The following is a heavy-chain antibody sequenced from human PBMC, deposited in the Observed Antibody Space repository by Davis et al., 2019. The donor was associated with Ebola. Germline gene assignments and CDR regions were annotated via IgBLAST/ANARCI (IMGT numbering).Heavy chain of an antibody. J-gene: IGHJ5*02. CDR1: GFTFSSYG. CDR3: ARDLNADGITTVPWGFDP. Sequence: GESLKISCVVSGFTFSSYGMHWVRQAPGKGPEWVAVISYDGSNKYYADSVKGRFTISRDNSRNTLFLQMSSLRAEDTAVYYCARDLNADGITTVPWGFDPWGQGTPVTVSS. V-gene: IGHV3-30*03. CDR2: ISYDGSNK. D-gene: IGHD3-10*01.